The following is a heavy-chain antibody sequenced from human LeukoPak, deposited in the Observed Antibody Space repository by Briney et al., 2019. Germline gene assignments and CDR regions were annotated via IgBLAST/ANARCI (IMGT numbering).Heavy chain of an antibody. CDR2: IIPIFGTA. D-gene: IGHD6-6*01. V-gene: IGHV1-69*05. J-gene: IGHJ6*03. CDR1: GGTSSSYA. CDR3: ARAWAARPPLWYYYDYMDV. Sequence: SVKVSCKASGGTSSSYAISWVRQAPGQGLEWMGGIIPIFGTANYAQKFQGRVTITTDESTSTAYMELSSLRSEDTAVYYCARAWAARPPLWYYYDYMDVWGKGTTVTVSS.